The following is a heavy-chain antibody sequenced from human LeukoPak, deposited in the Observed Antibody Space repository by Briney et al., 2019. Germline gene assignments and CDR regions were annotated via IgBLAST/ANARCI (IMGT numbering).Heavy chain of an antibody. CDR3: ARDREHSYGSDFGH. V-gene: IGHV4-4*07. D-gene: IGHD5-18*01. CDR1: GGYIHTYY. CDR2: ANVGGHR. J-gene: IGHJ4*02. Sequence: SETLSLTCTVSGGYIHTYYRAWIRQPAGKGLEWVGRANVGGHRDYNPSLKSRVSMSIDESANQFSLNLMSVTAADTAVYYCARDREHSYGSDFGHWGQGILVTVSA.